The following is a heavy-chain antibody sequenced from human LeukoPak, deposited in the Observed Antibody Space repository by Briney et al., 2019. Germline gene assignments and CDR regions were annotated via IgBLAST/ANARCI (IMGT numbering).Heavy chain of an antibody. J-gene: IGHJ5*02. CDR1: GFTFSSYS. V-gene: IGHV3-48*01. D-gene: IGHD3-10*01. Sequence: GGSLRLSCAASGFTFSSYSMNWVRQAPGKGLEWVSYISSSNLTIYYADSVKGRFTISRDNAKNSLHLQMNSLRAEDTAVYYCASWLSKSAWGQGTLVTVSS. CDR3: ASWLSKSA. CDR2: ISSSNLTI.